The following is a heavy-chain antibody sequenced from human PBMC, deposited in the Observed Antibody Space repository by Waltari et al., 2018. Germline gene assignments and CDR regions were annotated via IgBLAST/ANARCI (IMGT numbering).Heavy chain of an antibody. D-gene: IGHD3-10*01. CDR3: ARGGLSHY. CDR2: MNPNSGNT. Sequence: QVQLVQSGAEVKKPGSSVKVSCKASGGTFSSYAISWVRQAPGQGLEWMGWMNPNSGNTGYAQKFQGRVTITRDTSISTAYMELSSLRSEDTAVYYCARGGLSHYWGQGTLVTVSS. J-gene: IGHJ4*02. CDR1: GGTFSSYA. V-gene: IGHV1-8*03.